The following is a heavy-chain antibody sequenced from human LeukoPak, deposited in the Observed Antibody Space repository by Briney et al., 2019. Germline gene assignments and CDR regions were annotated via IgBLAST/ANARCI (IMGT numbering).Heavy chain of an antibody. D-gene: IGHD1-26*01. V-gene: IGHV1-3*03. CDR3: AREGEIIVGVKGANAFDI. Sequence: ASVKVSCKASGYTFTGYYMHWVRQAPGQGLEWMGWINAGNGNTKYSQEFQGRVTITRDTSASTAYMELSSLRSEDMAVYYCAREGEIIVGVKGANAFDIWGQGTMVTVSS. CDR2: INAGNGNT. J-gene: IGHJ3*02. CDR1: GYTFTGYY.